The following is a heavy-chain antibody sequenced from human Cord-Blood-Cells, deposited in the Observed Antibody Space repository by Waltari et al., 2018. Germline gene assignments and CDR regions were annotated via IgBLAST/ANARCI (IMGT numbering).Heavy chain of an antibody. Sequence: QVQLQESGPGLVKPSETLSLTCTVSGGSISSYYWSWIRQPPGKGLEWIGYINYSGSTNYNPSLKSRVTISVDTSKNQFSLKLSSVTAADTAVYYCARWDRLVGAFDYWGQGTLVTVSS. V-gene: IGHV4-59*08. CDR3: ARWDRLVGAFDY. CDR1: GGSISSYY. D-gene: IGHD1-26*01. CDR2: INYSGST. J-gene: IGHJ4*02.